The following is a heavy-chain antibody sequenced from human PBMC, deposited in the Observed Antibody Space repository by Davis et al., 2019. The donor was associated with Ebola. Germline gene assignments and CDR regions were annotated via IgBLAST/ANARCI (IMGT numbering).Heavy chain of an antibody. Sequence: AASVKVSCKASGYTFTSYGISWVRQAPAQGLEWMGWISAYNGNTNYAQKLQGRVTMTTDTSTSTAYMELRSLRSDDTAVYYCARDRILVYSGSYWSGTDYFDYWGQGTLVTVSS. V-gene: IGHV1-18*04. J-gene: IGHJ4*02. CDR3: ARDRILVYSGSYWSGTDYFDY. CDR1: GYTFTSYG. CDR2: ISAYNGNT. D-gene: IGHD1-26*01.